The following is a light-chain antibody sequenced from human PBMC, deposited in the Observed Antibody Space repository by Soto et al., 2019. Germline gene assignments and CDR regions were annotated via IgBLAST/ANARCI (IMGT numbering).Light chain of an antibody. CDR1: NSDIGAFTY. CDR3: SSYAVNKKSL. J-gene: IGLJ2*01. V-gene: IGLV2-8*01. CDR2: DVT. Sequence: QSALSQPPSASGSPGQSVTISCTGTNSDIGAFTYVSWYQQHPGRAPRLIIYDVTKRPSGVPDRFSGSKSGNTASLTVSGLHVDDEADYFCSSYAVNKKSLFGGGTKLTVL.